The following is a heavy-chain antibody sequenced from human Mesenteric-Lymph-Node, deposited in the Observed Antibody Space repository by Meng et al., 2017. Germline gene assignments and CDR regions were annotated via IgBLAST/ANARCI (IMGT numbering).Heavy chain of an antibody. J-gene: IGHJ5*01. V-gene: IGHV3-11*04. Sequence: GESLKISCAASGFTFSDYYMSWIRQAPGKGLEWVSYISSSGSTIYYADSVKGRFTISRDNAKNSLYLQMNSLRAEDTAVYYCARDFRFSVDSWGQGALVTVSS. D-gene: IGHD5-12*01. CDR1: GFTFSDYY. CDR2: ISSSGSTI. CDR3: ARDFRFSVDS.